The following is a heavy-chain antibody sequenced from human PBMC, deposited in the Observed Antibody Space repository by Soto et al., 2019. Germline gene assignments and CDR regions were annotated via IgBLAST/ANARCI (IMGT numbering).Heavy chain of an antibody. V-gene: IGHV4-39*01. CDR1: GGSISSSSYY. CDR2: IYYSGST. J-gene: IGHJ4*02. CDR3: ARTGNYDSSGYYYYY. Sequence: SESLSLTCTVSGGSISSSSYYWGWIRQPPGKGLEWIGSIYYSGSTYYNPSLKSRVTISVDTSKNQFSLKLSSVTAADTAVYYCARTGNYDSSGYYYYYWGQGTLVTVSS. D-gene: IGHD3-22*01.